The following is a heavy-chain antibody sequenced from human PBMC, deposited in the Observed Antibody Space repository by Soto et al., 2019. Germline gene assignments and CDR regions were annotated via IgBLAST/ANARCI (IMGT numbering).Heavy chain of an antibody. J-gene: IGHJ4*02. CDR1: GGSISNYH. CDR2: ISYTGST. Sequence: SETLSLTCSVSGGSISNYHWSWIRQPPGKGLEWIGYISYTGSTNYSPSLKSRVTMLLATSKKQFSLKLSSVTAADTAVYYCARVAADAYWSGYDDYWGQGALVTVSS. D-gene: IGHD3-3*01. V-gene: IGHV4-59*01. CDR3: ARVAADAYWSGYDDY.